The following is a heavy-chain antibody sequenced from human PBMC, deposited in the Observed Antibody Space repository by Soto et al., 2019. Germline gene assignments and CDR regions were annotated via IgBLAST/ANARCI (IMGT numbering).Heavy chain of an antibody. CDR3: ARDNSDYGDYGYTFDY. Sequence: SETLSLTCTVSGGSVSSGSYYWSWIRHPPGKGLEWIGYIYYSVSTNYNPSLKSRVTISVDTSKNQFSLKLSSVTAADTAVYYCARDNSDYGDYGYTFDYWGQGTLVTVSS. CDR1: GGSVSSGSYY. J-gene: IGHJ4*02. V-gene: IGHV4-61*01. CDR2: IYYSVST. D-gene: IGHD4-17*01.